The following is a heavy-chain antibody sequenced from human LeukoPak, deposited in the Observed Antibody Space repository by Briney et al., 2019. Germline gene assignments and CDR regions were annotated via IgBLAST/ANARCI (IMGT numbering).Heavy chain of an antibody. D-gene: IGHD2-15*01. Sequence: SETLSLTCAVYGGSFSGYYWSWIRQLPGKGLEWIGEINHSGSTNYNPSLKSRVTISVDTSKNQFSLKLSSVTAADTAVYYCARGPYCSGGSCYWDYWGQGTLVTVSS. J-gene: IGHJ4*02. CDR1: GGSFSGYY. CDR2: INHSGST. CDR3: ARGPYCSGGSCYWDY. V-gene: IGHV4-34*01.